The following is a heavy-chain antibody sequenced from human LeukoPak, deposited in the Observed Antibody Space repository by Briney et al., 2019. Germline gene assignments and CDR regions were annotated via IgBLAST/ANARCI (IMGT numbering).Heavy chain of an antibody. J-gene: IGHJ4*02. Sequence: ASVKVSCKASGYTFTSYGISWVRQAPGQGLEWMGWISAYNGNTNYAQKLQGRVTMTTDTSTSTAYMELRSLRSDDTAVYYCAGDLGPTYYYDSSGYLFDYWGQGTLVTVSS. D-gene: IGHD3-22*01. V-gene: IGHV1-18*01. CDR2: ISAYNGNT. CDR1: GYTFTSYG. CDR3: AGDLGPTYYYDSSGYLFDY.